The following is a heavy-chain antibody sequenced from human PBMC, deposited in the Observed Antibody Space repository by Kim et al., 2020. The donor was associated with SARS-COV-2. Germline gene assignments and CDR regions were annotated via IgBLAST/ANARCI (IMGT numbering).Heavy chain of an antibody. CDR3: ARGPRLELEPNNWFDP. CDR1: GYTFTGYY. J-gene: IGHJ5*02. V-gene: IGHV1-2*02. D-gene: IGHD1-1*01. Sequence: ASVKVSCKASGYTFTGYYMHWVRQAPGQGLEWMGWINPNSGGTNYAQKFQGRVTMTRDTSMSTVYMELSRLRSDDTAVYNCARGPRLELEPNNWFDPWGQGTLVTVSS. CDR2: INPNSGGT.